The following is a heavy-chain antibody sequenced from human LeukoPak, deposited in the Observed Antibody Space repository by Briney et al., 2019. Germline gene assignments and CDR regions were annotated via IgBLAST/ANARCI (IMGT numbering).Heavy chain of an antibody. V-gene: IGHV3-33*06. D-gene: IGHD5-12*01. CDR1: GFTFSSYG. CDR2: IWYDGTNK. Sequence: QPGGSLRLSCAASGFTFSSYGMHWVRQAPGRGLEWVAVIWYDGTNKYYADSVRGRFTISRDSSKNTLYLQMNSLRAEDTAVYYCAKSGRTWAYLEYWGQGTLVTVSS. CDR3: AKSGRTWAYLEY. J-gene: IGHJ4*02.